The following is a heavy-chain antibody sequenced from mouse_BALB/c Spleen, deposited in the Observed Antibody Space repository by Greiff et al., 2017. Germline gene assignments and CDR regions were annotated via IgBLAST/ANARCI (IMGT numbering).Heavy chain of an antibody. Sequence: EGQVVESGGGLVQPGGSRKLSCAASGFTFSSFGMHWVRQAPEKGLEWVAYISSGSSTIYYADTVKGRFTISRDNPKNTLFLQMTSLRSEDTAMYYCARREDYYAMDYWGQGTSVTVSS. CDR1: GFTFSSFG. CDR3: ARREDYYAMDY. J-gene: IGHJ4*01. V-gene: IGHV5-17*02. CDR2: ISSGSSTI.